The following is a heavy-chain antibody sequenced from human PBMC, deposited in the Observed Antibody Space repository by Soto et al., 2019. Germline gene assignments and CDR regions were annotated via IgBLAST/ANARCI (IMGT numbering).Heavy chain of an antibody. V-gene: IGHV4-28*03. CDR3: TRDPPGGGFDY. Sequence: PSETLSLTCAVSGYSISSRNWWGWIRQPPGKGLEWIGYIYYSGSTYYNPSLKSRVTMSVDTSKNQFSLKLSSVTAVDTAVYYCTRDPPGGGFDYWGQGTLVTV. J-gene: IGHJ4*02. CDR1: GYSISSRNW. CDR2: IYYSGST. D-gene: IGHD3-10*01.